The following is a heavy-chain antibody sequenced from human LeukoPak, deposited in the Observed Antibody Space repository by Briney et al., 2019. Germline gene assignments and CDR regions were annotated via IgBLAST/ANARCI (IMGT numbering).Heavy chain of an antibody. CDR1: GFTFSSYA. CDR2: ISGSGGST. CDR3: AKRPIYDSSGYYFGYFDY. V-gene: IGHV3-23*01. Sequence: GGSLRLSCAASGFTFSSYAMSWVRQAPGKGLEWVSAISGSGGSTYYADSVKGRFTISRDSSKNTLYLQMNSLRAEDTAVYYCAKRPIYDSSGYYFGYFDYWGQGTLVTVSS. D-gene: IGHD3-22*01. J-gene: IGHJ4*02.